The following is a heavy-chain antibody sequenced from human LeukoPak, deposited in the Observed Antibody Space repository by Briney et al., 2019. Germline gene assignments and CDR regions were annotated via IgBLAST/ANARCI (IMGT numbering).Heavy chain of an antibody. CDR1: GFTFSNYW. J-gene: IGHJ5*02. D-gene: IGHD6-19*01. V-gene: IGHV3-74*01. CDR2: INSDGSST. CDR3: ATSGWNNWFDP. Sequence: GGSLRLSCAASGFTFSNYWMHWVRQAPGRGLVWVSRINSDGSSTNYADSVQGRFTISRDNAKNTLYLQMNSLRVEDTAVFYCATSGWNNWFDPWGQGTLVTVSS.